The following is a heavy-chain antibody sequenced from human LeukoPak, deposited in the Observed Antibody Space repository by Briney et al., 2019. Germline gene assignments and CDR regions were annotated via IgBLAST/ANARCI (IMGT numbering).Heavy chain of an antibody. V-gene: IGHV1-18*04. CDR2: ISAYNGNT. CDR3: ARSSSIAARRGGGHYYYMDV. Sequence: GASVKVSCKASGYTFTGYYMHWVRQAPGQGLEWMGWISAYNGNTNYAQKLQGRVTMTTDTSTSTAYMGLRSLRSDDTAVYYCARSSSIAARRGGGHYYYMDVWGKGTTVTVSS. D-gene: IGHD6-6*01. CDR1: GYTFTGYY. J-gene: IGHJ6*03.